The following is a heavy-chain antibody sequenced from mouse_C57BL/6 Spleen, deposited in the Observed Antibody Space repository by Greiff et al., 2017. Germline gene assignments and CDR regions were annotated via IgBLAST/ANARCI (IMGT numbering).Heavy chain of an antibody. CDR2: IDPETGGT. Sequence: VQLQQSGAELVRPGASVTLSCKASGYTFTDYEMHWVKQTPVHGLEWIGAIDPETGGTAYNQKFKGKAILTADKSSSTAYMELRSLTSEDSAVYYCTRGIPRGAMDYWGTGTSVTVSS. V-gene: IGHV1-15*01. D-gene: IGHD5-1-1*01. J-gene: IGHJ4*01. CDR3: TRGIPRGAMDY. CDR1: GYTFTDYE.